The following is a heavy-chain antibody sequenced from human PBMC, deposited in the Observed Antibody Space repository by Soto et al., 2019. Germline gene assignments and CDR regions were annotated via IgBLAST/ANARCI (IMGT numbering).Heavy chain of an antibody. CDR1: GGSFSGYY. CDR3: ARDFERSATAP. D-gene: IGHD3-9*01. J-gene: IGHJ5*02. V-gene: IGHV4-34*01. Sequence: PSETLSLTCAVYGGSFSGYYWSWIRQPPGKGLEWIGEINHSGSTNYNPSLRSRATISADASENKFSLTLRSVTAADTAVYFCARDFERSATAPWGQGTSVTSPQ. CDR2: INHSGST.